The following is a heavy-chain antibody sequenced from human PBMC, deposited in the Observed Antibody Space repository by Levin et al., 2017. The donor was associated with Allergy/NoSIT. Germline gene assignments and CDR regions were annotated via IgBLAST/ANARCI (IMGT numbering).Heavy chain of an antibody. V-gene: IGHV3-49*03. Sequence: GGSLRLSCSASGFNFADYATSWFRQPPGKGLEWVGFIRSEAHGGTSEFAASVKGRFTFSRDESKNTLYLQMDSLRAEDTAVYYCAKVAAWGQGTLVTVSS. J-gene: IGHJ4*02. D-gene: IGHD6-13*01. CDR1: GFNFADYA. CDR2: IRSEAHGGTS. CDR3: AKVAA.